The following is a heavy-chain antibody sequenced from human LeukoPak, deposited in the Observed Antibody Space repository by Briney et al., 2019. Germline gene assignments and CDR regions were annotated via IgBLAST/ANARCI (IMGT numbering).Heavy chain of an antibody. CDR3: ARAPTRPTLIVYDLYFDS. Sequence: GGSLRLSCVTSELKFSQIGMTWLRQAPGKGREWVATISGSGGSPFYADSVKARFTISRDNSKNTLYLEMSSLRVEDTAVYYCARAPTRPTLIVYDLYFDSWGQGSLVTVSS. J-gene: IGHJ4*02. CDR1: ELKFSQIG. D-gene: IGHD3-22*01. CDR2: ISGSGGSP. V-gene: IGHV3-23*01.